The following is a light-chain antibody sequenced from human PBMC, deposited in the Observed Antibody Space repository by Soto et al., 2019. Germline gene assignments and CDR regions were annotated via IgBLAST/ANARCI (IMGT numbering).Light chain of an antibody. CDR3: QQYDVGAT. J-gene: IGKJ1*01. CDR1: QSVASH. CDR2: GAS. V-gene: IGKV3-15*01. Sequence: EIVMTQSPATLSMSPGETATLSCRASQSVASHLAWYQQKSGQAPRLLIYGASTRATGIPARFSGSGSGTEFTLTISSLQYEDFAIYYCQQYDVGATFGQGTKVEIK.